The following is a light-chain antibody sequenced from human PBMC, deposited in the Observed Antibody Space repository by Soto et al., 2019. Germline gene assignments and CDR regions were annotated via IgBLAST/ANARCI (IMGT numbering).Light chain of an antibody. Sequence: QPVLTQPPSASETPGQRVTISCSGSSSNIGSNHVYWYQHLPGTAPKLLIYRNYLRPSGVPDRFSASKSGTSASLAISGLRSDDEAEYYCGAWDDSLSGWVFGGGTKLTVL. CDR1: SSNIGSNH. CDR2: RNY. CDR3: GAWDDSLSGWV. J-gene: IGLJ3*02. V-gene: IGLV1-47*01.